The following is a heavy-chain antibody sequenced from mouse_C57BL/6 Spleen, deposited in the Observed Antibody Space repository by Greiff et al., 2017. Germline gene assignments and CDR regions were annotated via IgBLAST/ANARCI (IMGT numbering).Heavy chain of an antibody. CDR3: ARGGIYYGNTYYAMDY. J-gene: IGHJ4*01. CDR2: IDPSDSET. CDR1: GYTFTSYW. Sequence: VQLQQPGAELVRPGSSVKLSCKASGYTFTSYWMHWVKQRPIQGLEWIGNIDPSDSETHYNQKFKDKATLTVDKSSSTAYMQLSSLTSEDSAVYYCARGGIYYGNTYYAMDYWGQGTSVTVSS. D-gene: IGHD2-1*01. V-gene: IGHV1-52*01.